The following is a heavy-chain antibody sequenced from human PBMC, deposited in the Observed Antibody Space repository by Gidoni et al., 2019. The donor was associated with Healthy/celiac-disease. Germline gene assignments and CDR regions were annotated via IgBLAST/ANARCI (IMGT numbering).Heavy chain of an antibody. Sequence: QVQLVQSGAEVKKPGASGKVPCTASGYTFTGYGISRARPATGQGLEWMGWISAYNGNTNYAQKLQGRVTMTTDKSTSTDYMELRSLRSDDTAVYYCARVYDYGDWFDPWGQGTLVTVSS. CDR3: ARVYDYGDWFDP. CDR1: GYTFTGYG. D-gene: IGHD4-17*01. V-gene: IGHV1-18*01. J-gene: IGHJ5*02. CDR2: ISAYNGNT.